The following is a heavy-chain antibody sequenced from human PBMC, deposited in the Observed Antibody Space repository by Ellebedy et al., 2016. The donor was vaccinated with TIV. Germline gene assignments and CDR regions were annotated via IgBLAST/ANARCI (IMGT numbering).Heavy chain of an antibody. D-gene: IGHD3-3*01. Sequence: GGSLRLXCAASGFTFRNDWMSWVRQAPGKGLEWVANINQDGSEIYSVDSVTGRFTISRDNAKNSLYLQLNSLRAEDTAVYYCARGDTNSGDYWGQGTLVSVSS. CDR3: ARGDTNSGDY. J-gene: IGHJ4*02. V-gene: IGHV3-7*01. CDR2: INQDGSEI. CDR1: GFTFRNDW.